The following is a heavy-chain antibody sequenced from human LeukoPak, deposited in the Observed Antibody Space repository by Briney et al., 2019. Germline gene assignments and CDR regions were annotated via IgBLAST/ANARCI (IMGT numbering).Heavy chain of an antibody. CDR2: VFNGGST. CDR3: ASRPADSTWYGVFDY. V-gene: IGHV4-59*11. Sequence: SETLSLTCSVSGSSINSHYWSWIRQSPGKGLEWIGYVFNGGSTNYNPSLKSRVTMSLDTSGDQFSLRLSSVTAADTAIYYCASRPADSTWYGVFDYWSQGTLVTVSS. D-gene: IGHD6-13*01. J-gene: IGHJ4*02. CDR1: GSSINSHY.